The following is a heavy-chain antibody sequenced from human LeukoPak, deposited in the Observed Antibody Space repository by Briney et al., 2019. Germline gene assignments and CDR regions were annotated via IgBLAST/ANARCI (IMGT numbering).Heavy chain of an antibody. CDR1: GFTFSIYS. CDR3: ARVLNDYGDYVIDY. J-gene: IGHJ4*02. D-gene: IGHD4-17*01. Sequence: GGSLRLSCAASGFTFSIYSMSWVRQAPGKGLEWVSYTSSSSGTIYYADSVKGRFTISRDNAKNSLYLQMNSLRAEDTAVYYCARVLNDYGDYVIDYWGQGTLVTVSS. V-gene: IGHV3-48*01. CDR2: TSSSSGTI.